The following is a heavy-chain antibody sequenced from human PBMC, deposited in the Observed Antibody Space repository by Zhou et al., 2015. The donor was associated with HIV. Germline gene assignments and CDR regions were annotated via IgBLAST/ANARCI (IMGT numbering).Heavy chain of an antibody. CDR2: IIPIFGTA. D-gene: IGHD4-23*01. CDR1: GYTFTTHN. CDR3: ARGGYSVVIAFDY. Sequence: QVQLVQSGAEVKKPGASVKVSCKASGYTFTTHNIHWMRQAPGQGLEWMGGIIPIFGTANYAQKFQGRVTITADESTSTAYMELSSLRSEDTAVYYCARGGYSVVIAFDYWGQGTLVTVSS. J-gene: IGHJ4*02. V-gene: IGHV1-69*01.